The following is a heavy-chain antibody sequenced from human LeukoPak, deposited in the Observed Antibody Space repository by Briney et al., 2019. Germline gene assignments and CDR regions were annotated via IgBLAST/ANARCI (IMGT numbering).Heavy chain of an antibody. V-gene: IGHV3-11*04. CDR2: ISSTGSTI. D-gene: IGHD5-12*01. CDR3: ARDRGYDYGYYYYYMDV. CDR1: GFTFSDYY. Sequence: SGGSLRLSCAASGFTFSDYYMSWIRQAPGKGLESVSYISSTGSTIYYADSVRGRFTISRDNAKNSLYLQMNSLRAEDTAIYYCARDRGYDYGYYYYYMDVWGKGTTATVSS. J-gene: IGHJ6*03.